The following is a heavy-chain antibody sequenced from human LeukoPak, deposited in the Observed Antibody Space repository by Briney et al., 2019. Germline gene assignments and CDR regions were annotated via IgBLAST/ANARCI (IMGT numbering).Heavy chain of an antibody. CDR2: ISAYNGNT. CDR3: ARGEYDYIWGSYRYTGREYYFDY. CDR1: GYTFTSYG. V-gene: IGHV1-18*01. J-gene: IGHJ4*02. Sequence: ASVKVSCKASGYTFTSYGISWVRQAHGQGLEWMGGISAYNGNTNYAQKLQGRVTMTTDTSTSTAYMELRSLRSDDTAVYYCARGEYDYIWGSYRYTGREYYFDYWGQGTLVTVSS. D-gene: IGHD3-16*02.